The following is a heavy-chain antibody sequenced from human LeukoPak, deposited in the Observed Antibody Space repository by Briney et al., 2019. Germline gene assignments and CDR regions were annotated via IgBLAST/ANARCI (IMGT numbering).Heavy chain of an antibody. CDR3: AKDAGQWLVRAPYYYYYYYMDV. CDR2: ISGSGGST. Sequence: GGSLRLSCAASGFTFSSYVMSWVRQAPGQGLEWVSAISGSGGSTYYADSVKGRFTISRDNSKNTLYLQMNSLRAEDTAVYYCAKDAGQWLVRAPYYYYYYYMDVWGKGTTVTVSS. D-gene: IGHD6-19*01. J-gene: IGHJ6*03. CDR1: GFTFSSYV. V-gene: IGHV3-23*01.